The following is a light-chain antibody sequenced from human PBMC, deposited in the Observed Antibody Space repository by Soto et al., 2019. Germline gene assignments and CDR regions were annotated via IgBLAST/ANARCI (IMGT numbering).Light chain of an antibody. CDR2: DVS. CDR3: CSYAGSYSWV. Sequence: SVLTQPRSVSGSPGQSVTISCTGTSSDVGGYNYVFWYQQHPGKAPKLMIYDVSKRPSGVPDRFSGSKSGNTASLTISGLQAEDGADYYCCSYAGSYSWVFGGGTKLTVL. V-gene: IGLV2-11*01. J-gene: IGLJ3*02. CDR1: SSDVGGYNY.